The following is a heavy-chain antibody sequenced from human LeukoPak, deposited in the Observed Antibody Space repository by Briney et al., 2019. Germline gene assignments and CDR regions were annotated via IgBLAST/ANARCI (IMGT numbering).Heavy chain of an antibody. Sequence: AASVKVSCKASGYTFTGYYMHWVRQAPGQGLEWMGWINPNSGGTNYAQKFQGRVTMTRDTSISTAYMELSRLRSDGTAVYYCARERYHDAFDIWGQGTMVTVSS. V-gene: IGHV1-2*02. CDR2: INPNSGGT. D-gene: IGHD1-14*01. CDR1: GYTFTGYY. J-gene: IGHJ3*02. CDR3: ARERYHDAFDI.